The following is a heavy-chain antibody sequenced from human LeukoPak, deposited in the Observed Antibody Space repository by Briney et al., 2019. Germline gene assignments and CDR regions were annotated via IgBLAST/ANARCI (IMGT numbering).Heavy chain of an antibody. CDR2: IKSDGTST. CDR3: AKDPWGGLVGGGYYFDS. D-gene: IGHD3-16*01. CDR1: GFTFTTYW. J-gene: IGHJ4*02. V-gene: IGHV3-74*01. Sequence: GGSLRLSCAASGFTFTTYWMHWVRQAPGKGLVWVSRIKSDGTSTSYADSVKGRFTISRDNAKNTLYLQLNSLRAKDTAVYYCAKDPWGGLVGGGYYFDSWGQGTLVTVSS.